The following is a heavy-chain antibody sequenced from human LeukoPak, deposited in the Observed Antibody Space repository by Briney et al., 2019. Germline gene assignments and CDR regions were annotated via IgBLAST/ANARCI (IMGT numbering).Heavy chain of an antibody. CDR2: ISAYNGNT. CDR3: ARVLRYFDWLFRHAVRGVEPFDP. D-gene: IGHD3-9*01. Sequence: ASVKVSCKASGYTFTSYGISWVRQAPGQGLEWMGWISAYNGNTNYAQKLHGRVTMTTDTSTSTAYMELRSLRSDDTAVYYCARVLRYFDWLFRHAVRGVEPFDPWGQGTLVTVSS. CDR1: GYTFTSYG. J-gene: IGHJ5*02. V-gene: IGHV1-18*01.